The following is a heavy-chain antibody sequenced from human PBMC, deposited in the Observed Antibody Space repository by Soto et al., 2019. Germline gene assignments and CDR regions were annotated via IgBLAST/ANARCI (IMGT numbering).Heavy chain of an antibody. D-gene: IGHD2-15*01. CDR2: ISYDGNNK. CDR3: ARAGCDGGSCYTLVGLRYGMDV. J-gene: IGHJ6*02. CDR1: GFTFSSYA. V-gene: IGHV3-30-3*01. Sequence: QVQLVESGGGVVQPGRSLRLSCAASGFTFSSYAMYWVRQAPGKGLEWVAVISYDGNNKYYADSVKGRFTISRDNSKNTLYLQMTSLRAEDTAVYYWARAGCDGGSCYTLVGLRYGMDVWGQGTTVTVSS.